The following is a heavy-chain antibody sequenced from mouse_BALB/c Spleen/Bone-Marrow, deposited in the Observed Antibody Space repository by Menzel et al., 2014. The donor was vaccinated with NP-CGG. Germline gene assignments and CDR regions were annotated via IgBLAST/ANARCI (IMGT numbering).Heavy chain of an antibody. CDR2: INSNGGST. Sequence: EVQGVESGGGLVQPGGSLKLSCAASGFTFSSYGMSWVRQTPDKRLEVVATINSNGGSTYYPDSVKGRFTISRDNAKNPLYLQMSSLKSEDTAMYYCARVSYYAMDYWGQGTSVAVSS. CDR3: ARVSYYAMDY. V-gene: IGHV5-6-3*01. J-gene: IGHJ4*01. CDR1: GFTFSSYG.